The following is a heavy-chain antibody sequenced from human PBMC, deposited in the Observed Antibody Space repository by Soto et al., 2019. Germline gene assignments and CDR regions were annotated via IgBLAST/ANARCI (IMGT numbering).Heavy chain of an antibody. Sequence: GGSLRLSCAASGFTFTNYWMAWVRQAPGKGLEWVAHIDQGGGEKYYVDSVKGRFTISRDNAKNSLYLQMNSLRAEDTALYYCARGGNWFDPWGQETLVTVSS. CDR3: ARGGNWFDP. J-gene: IGHJ5*02. D-gene: IGHD3-10*01. V-gene: IGHV3-7*05. CDR2: IDQGGGEK. CDR1: GFTFTNYW.